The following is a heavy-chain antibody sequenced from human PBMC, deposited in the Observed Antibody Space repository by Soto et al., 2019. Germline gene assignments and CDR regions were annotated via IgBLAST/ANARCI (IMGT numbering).Heavy chain of an antibody. V-gene: IGHV3-23*01. D-gene: IGHD5-18*01. CDR2: ISGSGGST. CDR1: GFTFSSYA. CDR3: AKGGDLRGYSYGYFDY. J-gene: IGHJ4*02. Sequence: EVQLLESGGGLVQPGGSLRLSCAASGFTFSSYAMSWVRQAPGKGLEWVSAISGSGGSTYYADSVKGRFTISRDNSKNTLYLQMNSLRAEDTAVYYCAKGGDLRGYSYGYFDYWGQGTLVTVSS.